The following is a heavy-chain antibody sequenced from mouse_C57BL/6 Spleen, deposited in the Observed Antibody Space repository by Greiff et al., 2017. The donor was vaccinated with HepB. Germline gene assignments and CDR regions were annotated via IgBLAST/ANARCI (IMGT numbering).Heavy chain of an antibody. CDR3: AKGSSYVGYFDY. Sequence: QVQLKESGPELVKPGASVKISCKASGYAFSSSWMNWVKQRPGKGLEWIGRIYPGDGDTNYNGKFKGKATLTADKSSSTAYMQLSSLTSEDSAVYFCAKGSSYVGYFDYWGQGTTLTVSS. D-gene: IGHD1-1*01. CDR2: IYPGDGDT. CDR1: GYAFSSSW. J-gene: IGHJ2*01. V-gene: IGHV1-82*01.